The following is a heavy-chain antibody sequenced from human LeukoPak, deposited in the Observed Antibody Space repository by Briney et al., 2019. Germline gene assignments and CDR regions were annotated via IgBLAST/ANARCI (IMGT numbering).Heavy chain of an antibody. CDR3: AKHSSAGNFDY. CDR2: ISGSGGST. D-gene: IGHD6-25*01. Sequence: GGSLRLSCAASGFTFSSYAMSWVRQAPGKGLEWLSVISGSGGSTYYADSVKGRFTISRDNSKNTLYLQMNSLRGEDTAVYYCAKHSSAGNFDYWGQGTLVTVSS. J-gene: IGHJ4*02. V-gene: IGHV3-23*01. CDR1: GFTFSSYA.